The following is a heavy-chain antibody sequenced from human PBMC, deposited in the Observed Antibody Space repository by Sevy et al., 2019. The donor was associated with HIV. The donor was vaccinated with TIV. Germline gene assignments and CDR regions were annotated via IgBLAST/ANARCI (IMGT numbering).Heavy chain of an antibody. CDR1: GFTFSSYS. J-gene: IGHJ6*02. V-gene: IGHV3-21*01. Sequence: GGSLRLSCAASGFTFSSYSMNWVRQAPGKGLEWVSSISSSSSYIYYADSVKGRFTISRDNAKNSLYLQMNSLRAEDTAVYYCAASIAARGYYYYGMDVWGQGTTVTVSS. CDR3: AASIAARGYYYYGMDV. CDR2: ISSSSSYI. D-gene: IGHD6-6*01.